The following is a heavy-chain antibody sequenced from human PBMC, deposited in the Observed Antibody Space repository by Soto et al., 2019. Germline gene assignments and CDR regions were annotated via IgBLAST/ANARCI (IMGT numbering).Heavy chain of an antibody. CDR1: GYSISSGYY. J-gene: IGHJ4*02. CDR3: ARRGDFDY. Sequence: SETLSLTCAVSGYSISSGYYWGWIRQPPGKGLEWIGSIYHSGSTYYNPSLKSRVTISVDTSKNQFSLKLGSVTAADTAVYYCARRGDFDYWGQGTLVTVSS. V-gene: IGHV4-38-2*01. D-gene: IGHD3-10*01. CDR2: IYHSGST.